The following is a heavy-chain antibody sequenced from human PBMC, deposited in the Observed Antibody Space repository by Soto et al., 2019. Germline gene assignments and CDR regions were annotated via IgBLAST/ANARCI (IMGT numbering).Heavy chain of an antibody. CDR3: ARGHTANYYSYMDV. J-gene: IGHJ6*03. D-gene: IGHD5-18*01. V-gene: IGHV3-30*03. CDR1: GFTFSIYG. Sequence: QVQLVESGGGVVQPGRPLRLSCAASGFTFSIYGMHWVRQAPVKGLEWVAVISYDGSNKYYADSVKGRFTISRDNSKNTLYLQMNSLRPEDTAVYYCARGHTANYYSYMDVWGAGTAVTVSS. CDR2: ISYDGSNK.